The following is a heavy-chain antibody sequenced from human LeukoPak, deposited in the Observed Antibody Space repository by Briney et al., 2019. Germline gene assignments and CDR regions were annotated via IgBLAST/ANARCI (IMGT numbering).Heavy chain of an antibody. J-gene: IGHJ3*02. D-gene: IGHD1-26*01. Sequence: GASVKVSCKASGYTFTGYYMHWVRQARGQGLEWMGRINPNSGGTNYAKKFQGRVTMTRDTSISTAYMELSRLRSDDTAVYYCAREWELRFAFDIWGQGTMVTVSS. CDR1: GYTFTGYY. V-gene: IGHV1-2*06. CDR3: AREWELRFAFDI. CDR2: INPNSGGT.